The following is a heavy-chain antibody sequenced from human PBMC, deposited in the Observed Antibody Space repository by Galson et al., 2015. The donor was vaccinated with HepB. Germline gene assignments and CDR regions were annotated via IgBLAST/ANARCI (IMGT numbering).Heavy chain of an antibody. J-gene: IGHJ4*01. D-gene: IGHD3-3*01. CDR1: GYTFTGYGYD. Sequence: SVKVSCKASGYTFTGYGYDITWVRQAPGQGLEWMGWISAYNGNTNYAQKLQGRVIMSTDTSTSTAYMELRSLRSEDTAVYYCARAFSGEPTLQYFFYWGQGTVVTVSS. CDR3: ARAFSGEPTLQYFFY. CDR2: ISAYNGNT. V-gene: IGHV1-18*04.